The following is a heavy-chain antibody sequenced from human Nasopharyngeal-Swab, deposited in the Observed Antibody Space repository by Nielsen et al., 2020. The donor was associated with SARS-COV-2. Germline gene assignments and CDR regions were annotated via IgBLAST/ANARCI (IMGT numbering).Heavy chain of an antibody. J-gene: IGHJ6*03. CDR3: ARLSNCEFWSGYYAYMDV. V-gene: IGHV1-8*01. CDR2: MNPNSGNT. D-gene: IGHD3-3*01. CDR1: GYTFTSYD. Sequence: ASVKVSCRASGYTFTSYDINWVRQATGQGLEWMGWMNPNSGNTGYAQKFQGRVTMTRNTSISTAYMELSSLRSEDTAVYYCARLSNCEFWSGYYAYMDVWGKGTTVTVSS.